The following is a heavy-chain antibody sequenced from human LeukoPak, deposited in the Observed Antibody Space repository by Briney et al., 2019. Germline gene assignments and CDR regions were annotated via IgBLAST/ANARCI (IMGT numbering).Heavy chain of an antibody. V-gene: IGHV1-69*05. CDR1: GGTFSSYA. CDR2: IIPIFGTA. CDR3: AAHATVTTSPFYYMDV. J-gene: IGHJ6*03. Sequence: SVKVSCKASGGTFSSYAISWVRQAPGQGLEWMGGIIPIFGTANYAQKFQGRVTITTDESTSTAYMELSRLRSEDTAVYYCAAHATVTTSPFYYMDVWGKGTTVTVSS. D-gene: IGHD4-11*01.